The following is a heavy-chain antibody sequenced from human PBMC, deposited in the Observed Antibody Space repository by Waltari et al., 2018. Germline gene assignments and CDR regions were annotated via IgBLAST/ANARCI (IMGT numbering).Heavy chain of an antibody. CDR3: ASLASI. CDR1: GFSFSIYP. Sequence: EVQLVESGGGLVKPGGSLGLSCAASGFSFSIYPMSWVRQAPGKGLEWVAFISVNSEYIFYADSVRGRFTISRDNAKNSLYLQMNRLTAEDTAVYYCASLASIWGKGTLVTVSS. V-gene: IGHV3-21*02. CDR2: ISVNSEYI. J-gene: IGHJ4*02. D-gene: IGHD3-3*02.